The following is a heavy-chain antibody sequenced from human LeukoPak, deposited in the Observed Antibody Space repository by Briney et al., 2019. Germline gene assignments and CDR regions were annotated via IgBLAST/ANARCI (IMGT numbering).Heavy chain of an antibody. CDR3: ATNSGGILPHN. V-gene: IGHV3-53*01. J-gene: IGHJ4*02. CDR1: GFSVSSNS. Sequence: PGWSLRLSCAAFGFSVSSNSMSCVRQAPGDGLEWVSVIYGGGGGVTYYVDSIKGRFTISRDNSKNTLYLQMNSLRAEDTAVYYCATNSGGILPHNWGQGTLVTVSS. D-gene: IGHD1-14*01. CDR2: IYGGGGGVT.